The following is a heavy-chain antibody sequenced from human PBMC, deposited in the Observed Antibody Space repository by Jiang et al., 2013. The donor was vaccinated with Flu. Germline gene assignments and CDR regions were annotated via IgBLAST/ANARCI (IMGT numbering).Heavy chain of an antibody. V-gene: IGHV1-69*02. CDR1: GGTFSSYT. CDR2: IIPILGIA. Sequence: GAEVKKPGSSVKVSCKASGGTFSSYTISWVRQAPGQGLEWMGRIIPILGIANYAQKFQGRVTITADKSTSTAYMELSSLRSEDTAVYYCARGETYDSSAWDGTQIDYWGQGTLVTVSS. D-gene: IGHD3-22*01. J-gene: IGHJ4*02. CDR3: ARGETYDSSAWDGTQIDY.